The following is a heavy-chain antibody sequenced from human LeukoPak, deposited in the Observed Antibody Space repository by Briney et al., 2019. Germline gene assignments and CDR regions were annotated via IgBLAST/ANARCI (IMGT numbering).Heavy chain of an antibody. Sequence: GSLRLSCTASGFTFGDHGLNWFRQAPGKGLEWVGFIRSKAYGGTAEYAASVKGRFTLSRDDSKNTLYLQLNSLQTTDTAVYYCATDSYDYTWGQGTLVTVSS. CDR3: ATDSYDYT. CDR1: GFTFGDHG. V-gene: IGHV3-49*03. J-gene: IGHJ5*02. D-gene: IGHD4-11*01. CDR2: IRSKAYGGTA.